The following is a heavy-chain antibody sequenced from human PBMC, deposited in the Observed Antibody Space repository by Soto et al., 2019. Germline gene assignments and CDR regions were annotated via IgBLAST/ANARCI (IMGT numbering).Heavy chain of an antibody. CDR1: GFTFSNYA. CDR3: AKRGPTNSYHFDY. CDR2: ISGGGGST. D-gene: IGHD5-18*01. V-gene: IGHV3-23*01. J-gene: IGHJ4*02. Sequence: TGGSLRLSCAASGFTFSNYAMSWVRQAPGKGLEWVSAISGGGGSTYYADSVKGRFTISRDNSKNTLYLQMNSLRAEDTAVYYCAKRGPTNSYHFDYWGQGTLVTVSS.